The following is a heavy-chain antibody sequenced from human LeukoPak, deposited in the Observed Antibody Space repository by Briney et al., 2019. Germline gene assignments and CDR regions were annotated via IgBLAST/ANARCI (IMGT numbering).Heavy chain of an antibody. V-gene: IGHV1-18*01. CDR1: GYTFNNYG. CDR2: INPNSAAS. Sequence: ASVRVSCKTSGYTFNNYGISWVRQAPGQGLEWMGWINPNSAASHYAQKFQDRVTMTSDTSINMAYMELRSLRSDDTAVYYCARDFYGSRPGAFDYWGQGTLITVSS. D-gene: IGHD3-10*01. J-gene: IGHJ4*02. CDR3: ARDFYGSRPGAFDY.